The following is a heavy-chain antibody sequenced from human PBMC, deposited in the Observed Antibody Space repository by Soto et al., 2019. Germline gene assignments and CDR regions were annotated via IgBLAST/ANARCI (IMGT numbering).Heavy chain of an antibody. Sequence: GGSLRHSGVASGFTFSDSSIHWVRQASGKGLEWVGRIGSKANSYATAYAASVIGKFTISRDDSKNTAYLQMNSLRAEDTAVYYCAKDTYYHDSSGYYTFDYWGQETLVTVSS. J-gene: IGHJ4*02. V-gene: IGHV3-73*01. CDR2: IGSKANSYAT. CDR3: AKDTYYHDSSGYYTFDY. D-gene: IGHD3-22*01. CDR1: GFTFSDSS.